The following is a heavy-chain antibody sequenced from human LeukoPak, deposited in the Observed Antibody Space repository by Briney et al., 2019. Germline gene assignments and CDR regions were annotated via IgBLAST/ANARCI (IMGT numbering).Heavy chain of an antibody. J-gene: IGHJ6*02. CDR2: IYHSGST. CDR1: GGSISSGGYS. D-gene: IGHD3-3*01. V-gene: IGHV4-30-2*01. Sequence: PSQTLSLTCAVSGGSISSGGYSWSWIRQPPGKGLEWIGYIYHSGSTYYNPSLKSRVTISVDRSKNQFSLKLSSVTAADTAVYYCARGSVRGVKYYYYGMDVWGQGTTVTVPS. CDR3: ARGSVRGVKYYYYGMDV.